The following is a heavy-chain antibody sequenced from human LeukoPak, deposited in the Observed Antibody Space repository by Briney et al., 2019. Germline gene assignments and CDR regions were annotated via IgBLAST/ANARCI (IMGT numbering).Heavy chain of an antibody. CDR3: ARGHYDVLAASYKWTPDS. CDR1: GFTFNTFN. D-gene: IGHD3-9*01. CDR2: ITSGGNYI. Sequence: GGSLRLSCAASGFTFNTFNMNWVRQAPGKGLEWVSSITSGGNYIYYADSVKGRFTTSRDNAKNSLSLQLKSLRVEDTAVYYCARGHYDVLAASYKWTPDSWGQGTLVTVSS. J-gene: IGHJ4*02. V-gene: IGHV3-21*01.